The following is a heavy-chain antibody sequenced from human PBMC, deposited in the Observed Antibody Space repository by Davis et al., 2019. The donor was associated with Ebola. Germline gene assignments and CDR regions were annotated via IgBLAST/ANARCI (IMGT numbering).Heavy chain of an antibody. V-gene: IGHV1-8*01. CDR1: GYTFTSYD. Sequence: ASVKVSCKASGYTFTSYDINWVRQATGQGLEWMGWMNPNSGKTGYAQKLQGRVTMTTDTSTNTAYMELRSLRSDDTAVYYCARSAITIFGVPMGWFDPWGQGTLVTVSS. CDR2: MNPNSGKT. D-gene: IGHD3-3*01. J-gene: IGHJ5*02. CDR3: ARSAITIFGVPMGWFDP.